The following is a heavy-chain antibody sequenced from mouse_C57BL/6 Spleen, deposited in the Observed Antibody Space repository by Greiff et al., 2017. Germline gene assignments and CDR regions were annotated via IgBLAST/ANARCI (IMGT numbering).Heavy chain of an antibody. J-gene: IGHJ2*01. CDR2: ISGGGGNT. CDR1: GFTFSSST. D-gene: IGHD3-3*01. CDR3: ARHAGTRYYFDD. V-gene: IGHV5-9*01. Sequence: EVKLMESGGGLVKPGGSLKLSCAASGFTFSSSTMSWVRQTPEKRLEWVATISGGGGNTYYPDSVTGRFTISSKNAKIPLYLQMSSLRSEDTALYYCARHAGTRYYFDDWGQGTTLTVSS.